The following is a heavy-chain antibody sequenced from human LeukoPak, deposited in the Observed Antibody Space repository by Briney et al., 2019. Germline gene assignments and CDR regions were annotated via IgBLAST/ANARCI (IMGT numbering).Heavy chain of an antibody. Sequence: RGSLRLSCAASGFTFSSYWMHWVRQAPGKGLVWVSRVSNEATYADSVKGRFTISRDDAKNTLYLQMNSLRGEDTAIYYCARGGSEFDYWGQGTLVTVSS. CDR2: VSNEA. CDR3: ARGGSEFDY. V-gene: IGHV3-74*01. CDR1: GFTFSSYW. J-gene: IGHJ4*02. D-gene: IGHD2-21*01.